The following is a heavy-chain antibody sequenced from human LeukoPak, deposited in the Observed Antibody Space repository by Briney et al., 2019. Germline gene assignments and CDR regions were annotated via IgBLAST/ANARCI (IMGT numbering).Heavy chain of an antibody. Sequence: GGSLRLSCAGSEFTFSSYSMHWVRQAPGKGLEWVSSISGRSDDIYYADSVQGRFTISRDNSKNSLYLQMKGLRAEDTALYYCARRGYHDYSGFDYWGQGTLVTVSS. D-gene: IGHD1-26*01. CDR3: ARRGYHDYSGFDY. V-gene: IGHV3-21*01. CDR2: ISGRSDDI. J-gene: IGHJ4*02. CDR1: EFTFSSYS.